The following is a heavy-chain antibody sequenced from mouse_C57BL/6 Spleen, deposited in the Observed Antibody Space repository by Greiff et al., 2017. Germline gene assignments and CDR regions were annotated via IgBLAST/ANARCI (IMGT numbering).Heavy chain of an antibody. CDR1: GYSFTGYY. CDR3: ARGGLRRGYYAMDY. V-gene: IGHV1-42*01. CDR2: INPSTGGT. J-gene: IGHJ4*01. Sequence: EVQLQQSGPELVKPGASVKISCKASGYSFTGYYMNWVKQSPEKSLEWIGEINPSTGGTTYNQKFKAKATLTVDKSSSTAYMQLKSLTSEDSAVYYCARGGLRRGYYAMDYWGQGTSVTVSS. D-gene: IGHD2-4*01.